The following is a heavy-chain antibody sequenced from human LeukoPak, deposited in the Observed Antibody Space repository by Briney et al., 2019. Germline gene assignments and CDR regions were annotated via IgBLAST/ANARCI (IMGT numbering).Heavy chain of an antibody. D-gene: IGHD2-2*01. Sequence: ASVKVSCKASGYTFTSYDINWVRQATGQGLEWMGWMNPNSGNTGHAQKFQGRVTMTRNTSISTAYMELSSLRSEDTAVYYCARTNLYCSSTSCYSHYAYGMDVWGQGTTVTVSS. J-gene: IGHJ6*02. CDR3: ARTNLYCSSTSCYSHYAYGMDV. V-gene: IGHV1-8*01. CDR1: GYTFTSYD. CDR2: MNPNSGNT.